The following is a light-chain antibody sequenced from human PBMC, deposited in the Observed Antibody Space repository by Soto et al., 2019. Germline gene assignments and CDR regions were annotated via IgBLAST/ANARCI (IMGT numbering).Light chain of an antibody. CDR1: QSVSKN. V-gene: IGKV3-15*01. CDR2: YAS. Sequence: EIMMTQSPATLSVSPGERATLSCRASQSVSKNVAWYQQKPGQAPRLVIYYASTRSTGIPARFRGSGSGTEFTLTISSLQSKDFALYYCQQYNNWPPITFGQGTRLEIK. J-gene: IGKJ5*01. CDR3: QQYNNWPPIT.